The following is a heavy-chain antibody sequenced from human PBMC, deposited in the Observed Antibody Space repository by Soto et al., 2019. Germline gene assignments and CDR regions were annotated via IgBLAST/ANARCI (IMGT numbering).Heavy chain of an antibody. J-gene: IGHJ6*02. V-gene: IGHV3-30*03. CDR3: ASPANTYYDILTVYPPLYYYYGMDV. CDR1: GFTFSSYG. CDR2: ISYDGSNK. Sequence: QVQLVESGGGVVQPGRSLRLSCAASGFTFSSYGMHWVRQAPGKGLEWVAVISYDGSNKYYADSVKGRFTISRDNSKNTLYLQMNSLRAEDTAVYYCASPANTYYDILTVYPPLYYYYGMDVWGQGTTVTVSS. D-gene: IGHD3-9*01.